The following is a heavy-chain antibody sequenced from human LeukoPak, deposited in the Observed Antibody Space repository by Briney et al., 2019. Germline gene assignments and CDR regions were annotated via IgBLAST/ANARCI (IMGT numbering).Heavy chain of an antibody. CDR2: IDPNSGGT. V-gene: IGHV1-2*02. CDR3: ARRGDIPAVDINWFDP. J-gene: IGHJ5*02. D-gene: IGHD6-13*01. CDR1: GYTFTDYY. Sequence: ASVEVSCKASGYTFTDYYMHWVRQAPGQGLEWMGWIDPNSGGTNYAQRFQGRVTMTRDKSISTAYLELSTLRSDDTAVYYCARRGDIPAVDINWFDPWGQGTLVTVSS.